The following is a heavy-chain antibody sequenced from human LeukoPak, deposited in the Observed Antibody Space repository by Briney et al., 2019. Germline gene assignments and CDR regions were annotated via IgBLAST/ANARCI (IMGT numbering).Heavy chain of an antibody. CDR1: GGTFSSYA. J-gene: IGHJ6*03. CDR3: ARDREYGSTSPYYYYYMDV. V-gene: IGHV1-69*13. CDR2: IIPIFGTA. D-gene: IGHD2-2*01. Sequence: ASVKVSCKASGGTFSSYAISWVRQAPGQGLEWMGGIIPIFGTANYAQKFQGRVTITADESTSTAYMELSSLRSEDTAVYYCARDREYGSTSPYYYYYMDVWGKGTTVTVSS.